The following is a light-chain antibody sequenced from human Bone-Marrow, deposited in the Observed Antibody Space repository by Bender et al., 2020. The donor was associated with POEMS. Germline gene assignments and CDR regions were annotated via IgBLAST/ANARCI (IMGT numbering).Light chain of an antibody. Sequence: SYVLTQPPSVSVAPGQTARMTCGGNNIGSKSVHWYQQKAGQAPVLVVYDGSDRPSGIPERFSGSNTGDTATLTISRVEAGDEADYFCQVWDNDSDHVVFGGGTKLTVL. CDR1: NIGSKS. J-gene: IGLJ2*01. CDR2: DGS. CDR3: QVWDNDSDHVV. V-gene: IGLV3-21*02.